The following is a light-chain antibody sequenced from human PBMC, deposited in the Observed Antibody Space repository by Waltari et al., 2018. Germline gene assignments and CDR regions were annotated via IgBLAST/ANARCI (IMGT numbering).Light chain of an antibody. V-gene: IGLV2-23*02. CDR1: SSDVGTYNL. Sequence: QSALTQPASVSGSPGQSIAVSCTGTSSDVGTYNLVSWYQHHPGKAPRFMIFEVTKRPSGGSNRFSGSKSGNTASLTISGLQAEDEADYYCSSFAGSNTWVFGTGTKVTVL. CDR2: EVT. J-gene: IGLJ1*01. CDR3: SSFAGSNTWV.